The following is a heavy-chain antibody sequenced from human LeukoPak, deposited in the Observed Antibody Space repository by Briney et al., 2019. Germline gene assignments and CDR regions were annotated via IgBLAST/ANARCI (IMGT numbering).Heavy chain of an antibody. CDR3: AKVEGYYDSSGYLVDY. Sequence: GGSLRLSCAASGFTFSSHAMSWVRQAPGKGLEWVSAISGSGGSTYYADSVKGRFTISRDNSKNTLYLQMNCLRAEDTAVYYCAKVEGYYDSSGYLVDYWGQGTLVTVSS. D-gene: IGHD3-22*01. CDR1: GFTFSSHA. J-gene: IGHJ4*02. CDR2: ISGSGGST. V-gene: IGHV3-23*01.